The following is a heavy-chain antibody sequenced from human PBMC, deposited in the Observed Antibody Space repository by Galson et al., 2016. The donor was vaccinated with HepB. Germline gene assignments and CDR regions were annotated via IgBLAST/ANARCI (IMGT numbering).Heavy chain of an antibody. CDR3: ARHPSHDNILTGYYDS. CDR2: MYYSGST. D-gene: IGHD3-9*01. Sequence: TLSLTCTVSGGSISSSSYYWGWIRQPPGKGLEWIGSMYYSGSTYYNPSLKSRVTISVDKSKNQFSLKLSSVTAADTAVYYCARHPSHDNILTGYYDSWGQGTLVTVSS. CDR1: GGSISSSSYY. V-gene: IGHV4-39*01. J-gene: IGHJ5*01.